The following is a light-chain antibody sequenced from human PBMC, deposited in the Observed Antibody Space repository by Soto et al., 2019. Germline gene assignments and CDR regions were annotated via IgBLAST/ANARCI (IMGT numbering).Light chain of an antibody. J-gene: IGLJ1*01. Sequence: QSVLTQPPLASGTPGQRVTISCSGGSSSIGRNYVYWYQQLPGTAPKLVIYRNNQRPSGVPDRFSGSKSGTSASLAISGLRSEDEADYYCAAWDDSLSGLYVFGTGTKVTVL. CDR3: AAWDDSLSGLYV. CDR2: RNN. V-gene: IGLV1-47*01. CDR1: SSSIGRNY.